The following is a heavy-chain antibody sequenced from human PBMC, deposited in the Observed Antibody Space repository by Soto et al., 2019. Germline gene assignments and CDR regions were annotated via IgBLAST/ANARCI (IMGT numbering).Heavy chain of an antibody. J-gene: IGHJ3*02. CDR2: IYSGGST. CDR1: GFTVSSNY. D-gene: IGHD2-2*01. Sequence: EVQLVESGGGLVQPGGSLRLSCAASGFTVSSNYMSWVRQAPGKGLEWVSVIYSGGSTYYADSVKGRFTISRHNSKNTLYLQMNSLRADDTAVHYCARELYCSSTICLTFDIWGQGTMVTVSS. CDR3: ARELYCSSTICLTFDI. V-gene: IGHV3-53*04.